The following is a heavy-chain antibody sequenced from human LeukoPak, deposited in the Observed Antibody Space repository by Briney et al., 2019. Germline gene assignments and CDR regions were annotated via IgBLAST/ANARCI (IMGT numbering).Heavy chain of an antibody. V-gene: IGHV3-7*01. CDR2: IRQDESEK. CDR1: GFTFSSYW. D-gene: IGHD3-22*01. J-gene: IGHJ3*01. Sequence: GGSLRLSCAASGFTFSSYWMTWVRQAPGKGLEWVANIRQDESEKYYADSVKGRFTISRDNAKNSLYLQMNSLRAEDTAVYYCARDASYYDSSGYYDAFDVWGQGTIITVSS. CDR3: ARDASYYDSSGYYDAFDV.